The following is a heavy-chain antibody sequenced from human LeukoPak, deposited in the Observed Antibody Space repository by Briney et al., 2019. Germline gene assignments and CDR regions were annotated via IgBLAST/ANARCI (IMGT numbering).Heavy chain of an antibody. D-gene: IGHD4-23*01. CDR2: ISSSGSTI. CDR3: AKDAGYGGSYYYYMDV. J-gene: IGHJ6*03. CDR1: GFTFSTYE. Sequence: GGSLRLSCAASGFTFSTYEMTWVRQSPGKGLEWVSYISSSGSTIYYADSVKGRFTISRDNARNSLYLQMNSLRAEDMALYYCAKDAGYGGSYYYYMDVWGKGTTVTVSS. V-gene: IGHV3-48*03.